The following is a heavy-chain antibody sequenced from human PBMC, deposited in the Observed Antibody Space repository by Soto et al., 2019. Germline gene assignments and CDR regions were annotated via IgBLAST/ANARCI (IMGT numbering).Heavy chain of an antibody. CDR1: GGTFSRYA. J-gene: IGHJ6*02. D-gene: IGHD6-13*01. CDR2: VIPIFGTA. Sequence: VKVSCKGSGGTFSRYALSWVRHAPGQCLEWMVGVIPIFGTANYAQKFQVRGTIPADESTSTAYMELSSLRSEDTAVYYCARRYSSSWYSDYYYYGMDVWGQGTTVTVSS. V-gene: IGHV1-69*13. CDR3: ARRYSSSWYSDYYYYGMDV.